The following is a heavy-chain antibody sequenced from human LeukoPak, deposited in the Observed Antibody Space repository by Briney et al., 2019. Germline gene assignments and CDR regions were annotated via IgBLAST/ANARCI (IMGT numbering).Heavy chain of an antibody. V-gene: IGHV3-33*06. Sequence: GGSLRLSXAASGFTFSSYGMHWVRQAPGKGLEWVAVIWYDGSNKYYADSVKGRFTISRDNSKNTLYLQMNSLRAEDTAVYYCAKVGAAIDYGDYGHFDYWGQGTLVTVSS. CDR2: IWYDGSNK. J-gene: IGHJ4*02. CDR1: GFTFSSYG. D-gene: IGHD4-17*01. CDR3: AKVGAAIDYGDYGHFDY.